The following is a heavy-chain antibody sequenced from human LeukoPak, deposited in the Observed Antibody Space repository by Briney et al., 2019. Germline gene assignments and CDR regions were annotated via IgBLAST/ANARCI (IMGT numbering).Heavy chain of an antibody. Sequence: ASVKVSCKASGYTFTSYGISWVRQAPGQGLEWMGWMNPNSGNTGYAQKFQGRVTITRNTSISTAYMELSSLRSEDTAVYYCARAGTMVRGVRGYYYYMDVWGKGTTVTVSS. D-gene: IGHD3-10*01. CDR3: ARAGTMVRGVRGYYYYMDV. J-gene: IGHJ6*03. V-gene: IGHV1-8*03. CDR1: GYTFTSYG. CDR2: MNPNSGNT.